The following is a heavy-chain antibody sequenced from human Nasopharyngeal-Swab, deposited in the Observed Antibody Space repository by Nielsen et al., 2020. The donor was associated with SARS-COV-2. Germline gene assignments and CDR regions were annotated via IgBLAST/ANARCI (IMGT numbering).Heavy chain of an antibody. Sequence: GESLKISCAESGFTFRSYGMHWVRQPPGKGLEWVAVIWFDGSNKYYADSVKGRFTISRDNSKNTLYLQMNSLRAEDTAVYYCARDACDGDCLFDYWGQGTLVTVSS. D-gene: IGHD2-21*02. V-gene: IGHV3-33*01. J-gene: IGHJ4*02. CDR3: ARDACDGDCLFDY. CDR1: GFTFRSYG. CDR2: IWFDGSNK.